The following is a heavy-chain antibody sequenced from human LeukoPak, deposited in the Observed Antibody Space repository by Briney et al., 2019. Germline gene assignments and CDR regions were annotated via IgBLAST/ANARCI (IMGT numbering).Heavy chain of an antibody. CDR2: ISGSGGST. CDR3: VNTGYCSSTSCYINYFDY. CDR1: GFTFSSYA. V-gene: IGHV3-23*01. D-gene: IGHD2-2*02. J-gene: IGHJ4*02. Sequence: PGGSLRLSCAASGFTFSSYAMSWVRQAPGKGLEWVSAISGSGGSTYYADSVKGRFTISRDNSKNTLYLQMNSLRAEDTAVYYCVNTGYCSSTSCYINYFDYWGQGTLVTVSS.